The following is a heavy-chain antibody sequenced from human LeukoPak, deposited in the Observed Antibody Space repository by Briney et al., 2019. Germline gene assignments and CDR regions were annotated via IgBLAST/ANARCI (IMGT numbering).Heavy chain of an antibody. J-gene: IGHJ4*02. Sequence: SVKVSCKASGGSFDRYVISWVRQVPGLGLEWMGRVIPVLDITNYAQKSQGRVTMTRDTSTSTVYMELSSLRSEDTAVYYCARDPGQYYDILTGYYTPYYFDNWGQGTLVTVSS. CDR1: GGSFDRYV. CDR3: ARDPGQYYDILTGYYTPYYFDN. CDR2: VIPVLDIT. D-gene: IGHD3-9*01. V-gene: IGHV1-69*04.